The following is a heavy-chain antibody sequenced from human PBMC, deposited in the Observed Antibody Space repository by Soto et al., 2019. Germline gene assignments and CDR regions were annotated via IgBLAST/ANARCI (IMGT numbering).Heavy chain of an antibody. CDR3: ARHGSN. J-gene: IGHJ4*02. CDR1: GVSISNSSYY. V-gene: IGHV4-39*01. Sequence: SETLSLTCTVSGVSISNSSYYWGWIRRPPGKGLEWIGTIYYSGITYYDPSLKSRVTISVDTSKNQFSLKLTSVTAADTAVYYCARHGSNWGQGTLVTVSS. CDR2: IYYSGIT.